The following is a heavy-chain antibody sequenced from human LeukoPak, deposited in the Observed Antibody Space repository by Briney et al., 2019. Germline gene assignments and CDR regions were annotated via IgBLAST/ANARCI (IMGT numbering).Heavy chain of an antibody. CDR1: GGSFNGYY. D-gene: IGHD1-14*01. CDR3: ARHNPFRPPFDY. V-gene: IGHV4-34*01. CDR2: INHSGST. Sequence: SETLSLTCAVYGGSFNGYYWSWIRQPPGKGLEWIGEINHSGSTNYNPSLKSRVTISVDTSKNQFSLKLSSVTAADTAVYYCARHNPFRPPFDYWGQGTLITVSS. J-gene: IGHJ4*02.